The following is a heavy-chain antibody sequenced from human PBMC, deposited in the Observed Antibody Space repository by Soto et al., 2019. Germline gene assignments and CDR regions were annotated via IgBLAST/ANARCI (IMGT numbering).Heavy chain of an antibody. CDR1: GYSFASND. J-gene: IGHJ4*02. D-gene: IGHD2-2*01. CDR2: MNGNRGLT. V-gene: IGHV1-8*01. CDR3: ARDSTSPDY. Sequence: QVHLVQSGAEVKKPGASVKISCKTSGYSFASNDITWVRQAPGQGLEWMGWMNGNRGLTGYAQKFQGRVTMTRTTSISTAYMELSSLKPAATAVYYCARDSTSPDYWGKGTLVIVSS.